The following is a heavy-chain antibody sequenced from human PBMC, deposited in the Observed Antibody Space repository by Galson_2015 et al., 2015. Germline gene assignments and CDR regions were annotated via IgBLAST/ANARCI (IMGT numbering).Heavy chain of an antibody. V-gene: IGHV3-30*18. Sequence: SLRLSCAASGFTFSSYGMHWVRQAPGKGLEWVAVISYDGSNKYYADSVKGRFTISRDNSKNTLYLQMNSLRAEDTAVYYCAKDREQWLPGYYFDYWGQGTLVTVSS. D-gene: IGHD6-19*01. CDR1: GFTFSSYG. CDR3: AKDREQWLPGYYFDY. CDR2: ISYDGSNK. J-gene: IGHJ4*02.